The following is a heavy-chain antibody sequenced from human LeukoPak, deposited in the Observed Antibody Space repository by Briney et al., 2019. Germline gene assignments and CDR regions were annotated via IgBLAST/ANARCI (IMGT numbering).Heavy chain of an antibody. CDR1: GFTFSSYS. D-gene: IGHD2-2*01. Sequence: GGSRRLSCAASGFTFSSYSMNWVRQAPGKGLEWVSSISSSSSYIYYADSVKGRFTISRDSAKNSLYLQMNSLRAEDTAVYYCARDLCSSTSCYPRGYAFDIWGQGTMVTVS. J-gene: IGHJ3*02. V-gene: IGHV3-21*01. CDR3: ARDLCSSTSCYPRGYAFDI. CDR2: ISSSSSYI.